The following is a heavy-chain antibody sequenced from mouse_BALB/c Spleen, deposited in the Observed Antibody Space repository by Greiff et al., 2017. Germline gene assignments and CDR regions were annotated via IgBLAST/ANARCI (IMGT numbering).Heavy chain of an antibody. CDR3: ASNYGNYDWYVDV. J-gene: IGHJ1*01. Sequence: VQLQQSGAELVRPGALVKLSCKASGFNIKDYYMHWVKQMPEHGLEWIGWIDPENGNTIYDPKFQGKASITADTSSNTDYLQLSSLTSEDTAVYYCASNYGNYDWYVDVWGAGTTVTVSS. V-gene: IGHV14-1*02. D-gene: IGHD2-1*01. CDR2: IDPENGNT. CDR1: GFNIKDYY.